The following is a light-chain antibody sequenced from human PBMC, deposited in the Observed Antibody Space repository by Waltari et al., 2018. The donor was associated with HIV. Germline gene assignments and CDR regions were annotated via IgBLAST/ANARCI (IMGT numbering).Light chain of an antibody. CDR2: NKN. V-gene: IGLV1-44*01. J-gene: IGLJ1*01. CDR3: AAWDDSLKGYV. Sequence: QSVLTQPPSESGTPGQRVTISCSGSSSNIGSNSVNWYQQLPGTAPKVLMFNKNQRPSGVPDRSSVSKSGTSASLAISGLQSDDEADYYCAAWDDSLKGYVFGTGTGVTIL. CDR1: SSNIGSNS.